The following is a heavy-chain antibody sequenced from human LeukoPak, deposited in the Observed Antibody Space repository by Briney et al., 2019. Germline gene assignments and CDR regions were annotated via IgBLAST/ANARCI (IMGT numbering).Heavy chain of an antibody. CDR1: GFSFSNYW. Sequence: GGSLRLSCAASGFSFSNYWFHWVRQAPGEGLVWVSRTNEHGTIINYADSVKGRFTISRDNAKNTLYLQMNSLRTEDSALYYCVVDLSGSADYWGQGTLVTASS. V-gene: IGHV3-74*01. CDR2: TNEHGTII. CDR3: VVDLSGSADY. D-gene: IGHD3-10*01. J-gene: IGHJ4*02.